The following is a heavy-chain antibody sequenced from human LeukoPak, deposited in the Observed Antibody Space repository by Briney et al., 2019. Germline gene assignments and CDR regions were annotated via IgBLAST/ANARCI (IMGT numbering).Heavy chain of an antibody. D-gene: IGHD3-22*01. Sequence: PGGSLRLSCAASGFTVSSNYMTWVRQAPGKGLEWVSVIYSGGSTYYADSVKGRFTLSRDNSKNTLFLQMNSPSDEERTVYYCAREPPGDSSGYDAFDIWGQGTMVTVSS. V-gene: IGHV3-66*01. J-gene: IGHJ3*02. CDR1: GFTVSSNY. CDR3: AREPPGDSSGYDAFDI. CDR2: IYSGGST.